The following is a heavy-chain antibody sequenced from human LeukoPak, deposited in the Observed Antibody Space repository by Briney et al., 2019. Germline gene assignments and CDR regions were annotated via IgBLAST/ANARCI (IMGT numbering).Heavy chain of an antibody. CDR1: GNTSTSYY. Sequence: GASVKVSCKASGNTSTSYYMHWVRQAPGQGLEWMGIINPSGGSTSYAQKFQGRVTMTRDMSTSTVYMELSSLRSEDTAMYYCARDSGSYSLYYYYYMDVWGKGTTVTVSS. CDR3: ARDSGSYSLYYYYYMDV. J-gene: IGHJ6*03. D-gene: IGHD1-26*01. V-gene: IGHV1-46*01. CDR2: INPSGGST.